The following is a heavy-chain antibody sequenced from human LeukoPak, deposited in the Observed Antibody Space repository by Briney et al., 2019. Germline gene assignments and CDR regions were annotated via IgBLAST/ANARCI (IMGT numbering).Heavy chain of an antibody. CDR1: GGSISSYY. V-gene: IGHV4-59*12. CDR3: ARENDSYCFDY. D-gene: IGHD3-22*01. J-gene: IGHJ4*02. Sequence: PSETLSLTCTVSGGSISSYYWSWIRQPPGKGLEWIGYIYYSGSTNYNPSLKSRVTISVDTSKNQFSLKLSSVTAADTAVYYCARENDSYCFDYWGQGTLVTVSS. CDR2: IYYSGST.